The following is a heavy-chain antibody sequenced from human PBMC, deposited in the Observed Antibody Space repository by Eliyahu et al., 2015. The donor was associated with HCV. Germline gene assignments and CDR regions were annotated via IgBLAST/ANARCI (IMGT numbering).Heavy chain of an antibody. V-gene: IGHV4-59*08. Sequence: QVQLQESGPGLVKPSETLSLTCNVXGXSXXXYYWXWIRQPPGKELEWIGYIYYTGSTNYNPSLRSRVTISVDTSKNQFSLKLNSVTAADTAVYYCARHWEYGGGGYEGFFDHWGQGTLVTVSS. CDR3: ARHWEYGGGGYEGFFDH. D-gene: IGHD1-26*01. J-gene: IGHJ4*02. CDR2: IYYTGST. CDR1: GXSXXXYY.